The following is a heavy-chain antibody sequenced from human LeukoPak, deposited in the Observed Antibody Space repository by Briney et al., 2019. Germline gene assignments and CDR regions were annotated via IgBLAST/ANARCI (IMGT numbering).Heavy chain of an antibody. J-gene: IGHJ4*02. D-gene: IGHD3-9*01. CDR3: AREMAGPLTG. CDR1: GYTFSNYC. Sequence: GASVKVSCKASGYTFSNYCMHWVRQAPGQGLEWMGWINTDTGNPTYAQGFTGRFVFSLDTSVSTAYLQISSLKAEDTAVYYCAREMAGPLTGWGQGTLVTVSS. CDR2: INTDTGNP. V-gene: IGHV7-4-1*02.